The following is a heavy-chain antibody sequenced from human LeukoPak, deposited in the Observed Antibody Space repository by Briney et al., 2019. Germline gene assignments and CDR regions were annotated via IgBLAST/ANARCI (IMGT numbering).Heavy chain of an antibody. J-gene: IGHJ4*02. V-gene: IGHV4-38-2*01. CDR1: GYSISSGYY. CDR2: IYHSGST. Sequence: PSETLSLTCAVSGYSISSGYYWGWIRQPPVKGLEWIGSIYHSGSTYYNPSLKSRVTISVDTSKNQFSLKLSSVTAANTAVYYCAGHHYSNYVLYYFDYWSQGTLVTVSS. CDR3: AGHHYSNYVLYYFDY. D-gene: IGHD4-11*01.